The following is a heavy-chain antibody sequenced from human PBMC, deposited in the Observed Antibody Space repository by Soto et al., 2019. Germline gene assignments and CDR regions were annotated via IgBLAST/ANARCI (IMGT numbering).Heavy chain of an antibody. CDR2: ISYDGSNK. J-gene: IGHJ4*02. CDR1: GFTFISYA. D-gene: IGHD6-6*01. Sequence: PGGSLRLSCASSGFTFISYAMHWVRQAPGKGLEWVAVISYDGSNKYYADSVKGRFTISRDNSKNTLYLQMNSLRAEDTAVYYCARSQYSSSSAFDYWGQGTLVTVSS. CDR3: ARSQYSSSSAFDY. V-gene: IGHV3-30-3*01.